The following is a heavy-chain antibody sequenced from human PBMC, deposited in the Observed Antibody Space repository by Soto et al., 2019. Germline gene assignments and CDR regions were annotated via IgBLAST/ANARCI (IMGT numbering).Heavy chain of an antibody. D-gene: IGHD3-3*01. V-gene: IGHV3-30-3*01. CDR1: GFTFSSYA. CDR2: ISYDGSNK. J-gene: IGHJ4*02. CDR3: ARVSGTYGPFDY. Sequence: QVQLVESGGGVVQPGRSLRLSCAASGFTFSSYAMHWVRQAPGKGLEWVAVISYDGSNKYYADSVKGRFTISRDNSKNTRYLQMNSLRAEDTAVYYGARVSGTYGPFDYWGQGTLVTVST.